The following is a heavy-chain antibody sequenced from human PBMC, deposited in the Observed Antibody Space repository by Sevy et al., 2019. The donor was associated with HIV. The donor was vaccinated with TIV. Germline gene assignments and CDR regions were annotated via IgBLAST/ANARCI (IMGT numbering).Heavy chain of an antibody. V-gene: IGHV3-23*01. CDR3: GIDPNGDYVGAFDM. CDR1: GFSFRFSSYA. Sequence: GGSLRLSCVASGFSFRFSSYAMSWVRRAPGKGREWVSGISAGGGSTYYADSVKGRFSISRDNSKNTLLLQMNSLRAEDTAVYYCGIDPNGDYVGAFDMWGQGTMVTVSS. D-gene: IGHD4-17*01. CDR2: ISAGGGST. J-gene: IGHJ3*02.